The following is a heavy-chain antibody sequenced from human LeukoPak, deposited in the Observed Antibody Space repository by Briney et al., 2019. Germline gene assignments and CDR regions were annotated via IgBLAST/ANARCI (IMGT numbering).Heavy chain of an antibody. Sequence: GGSLRLSCSASGFTFGNYAIHWVRQAPEKGLEYVSGISSSGLSTYYADSVKGRFTISRDNSKNTLYLQMSSLRTEDTALYYCANTTRAAPRPPFDYWGQGILVTVSS. CDR1: GFTFGNYA. D-gene: IGHD6-13*01. J-gene: IGHJ4*02. CDR2: ISSSGLST. V-gene: IGHV3-64D*06. CDR3: ANTTRAAPRPPFDY.